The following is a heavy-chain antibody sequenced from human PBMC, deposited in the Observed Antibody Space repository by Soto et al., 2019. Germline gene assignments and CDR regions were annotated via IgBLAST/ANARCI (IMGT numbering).Heavy chain of an antibody. Sequence: PSETLSLTCTVSGGSISSNYWSWIRQPPGKGLELIGYIYYSGSTKYNPSLKSRVTISVDTSKNQFSLKLSSVTAADTAVYYCARDTIAATPADYYGMDVWGQGTTVNVSS. CDR1: GGSISSNY. V-gene: IGHV4-59*01. CDR2: IYYSGST. CDR3: ARDTIAATPADYYGMDV. D-gene: IGHD6-13*01. J-gene: IGHJ6*02.